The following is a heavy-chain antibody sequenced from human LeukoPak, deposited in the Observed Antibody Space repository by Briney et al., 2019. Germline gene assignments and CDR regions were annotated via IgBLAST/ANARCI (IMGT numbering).Heavy chain of an antibody. V-gene: IGHV1-46*01. CDR1: GYTFTSYG. CDR2: INPSGGST. CDR3: ARGGPYGDYALDP. Sequence: ASVKVSCKASGYTFTSYGISWVRQAPGQGLEWMGIINPSGGSTSYARKFQGRVTMTRDTSTSTVYMELSSLRSEDTAVYYCARGGPYGDYALDPRGQGTLVTVSS. D-gene: IGHD4-17*01. J-gene: IGHJ5*02.